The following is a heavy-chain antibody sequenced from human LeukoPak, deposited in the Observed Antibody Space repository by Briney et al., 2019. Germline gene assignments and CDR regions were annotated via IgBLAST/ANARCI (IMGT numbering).Heavy chain of an antibody. CDR1: GYTFTSYY. CDR3: ARVSGGYYRYDY. D-gene: IGHD1-26*01. V-gene: IGHV1-46*01. Sequence: ASVKVSCTASGYTFTSYYMHWVRQAPGQGLEWMGIINPSGGSTSYAQKFQGRVTMTRDTSTSTVYMELSSLRSEDTAVYYCARVSGGYYRYDYWGQGTLVTVSS. J-gene: IGHJ4*02. CDR2: INPSGGST.